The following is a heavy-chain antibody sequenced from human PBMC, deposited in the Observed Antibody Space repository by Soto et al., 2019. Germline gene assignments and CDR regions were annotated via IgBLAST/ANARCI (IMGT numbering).Heavy chain of an antibody. CDR3: ARGVAITIFGVGYFDY. CDR2: ISSSSSYI. D-gene: IGHD3-3*01. CDR1: GFTFSSYS. Sequence: EVQLVESGGGLVKPGGSLRLSCAASGFTFSSYSMNWVRQAPGKGLEWVSSISSSSSYIYYADSVKGRFTISRDNAKNSLYRQMNSLRAEDTAVYYCARGVAITIFGVGYFDYWGQGTLVSVSS. V-gene: IGHV3-21*01. J-gene: IGHJ4*02.